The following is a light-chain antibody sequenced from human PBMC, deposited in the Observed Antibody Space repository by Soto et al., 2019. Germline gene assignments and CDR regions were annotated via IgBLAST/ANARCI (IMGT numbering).Light chain of an antibody. CDR1: SSDVGSYNL. V-gene: IGLV2-23*01. J-gene: IGLJ1*01. Sequence: QSALTQPASVSGSPGQSITISCTGTSSDVGSYNLVSWYQQHPGKAPKLMIYEGSKRHSGVSNRFSGSKSGNTASLTISGLQAEDETDYYCCSYAGSHYVFGTGTKVTVL. CDR3: CSYAGSHYV. CDR2: EGS.